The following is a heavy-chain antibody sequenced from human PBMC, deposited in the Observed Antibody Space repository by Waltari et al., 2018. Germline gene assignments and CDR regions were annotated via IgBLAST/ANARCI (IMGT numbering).Heavy chain of an antibody. CDR3: ARVDTAMASPFDY. J-gene: IGHJ4*02. Sequence: QVQLQESGPGLVKPSQTLSLTCTVSGCSISSGSYYWSWIRQPAGKGLEWIGRIYTSGSTNYNPSLKSRVTISVDTSKNQFSLKLSSVTAADTAVYYCARVDTAMASPFDYWGQGTLVTVSS. D-gene: IGHD5-18*01. V-gene: IGHV4-61*02. CDR1: GCSISSGSYY. CDR2: IYTSGST.